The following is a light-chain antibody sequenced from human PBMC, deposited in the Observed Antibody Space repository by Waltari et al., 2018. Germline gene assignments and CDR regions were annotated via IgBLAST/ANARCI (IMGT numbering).Light chain of an antibody. V-gene: IGLV2-14*03. CDR2: DVS. CDR1: SSDVGGYNY. CDR3: SSYTSSSTLKV. Sequence: QSALTQPASVSGSPGQSITISCTGTSSDVGGYNYVSWYQQHPGKAPKLMIYDVSNRPSWVSNRFSGYKSGNTASLTISGLQAEDEADYYCSSYTSSSTLKVFGTGTKVTVL. J-gene: IGLJ1*01.